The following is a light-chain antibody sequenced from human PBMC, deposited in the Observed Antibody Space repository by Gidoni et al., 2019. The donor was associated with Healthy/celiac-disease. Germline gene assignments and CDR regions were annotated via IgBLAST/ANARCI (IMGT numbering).Light chain of an antibody. CDR1: QSVSSSY. CDR3: QQYGSSPLT. Sequence: IVLTQSPGPLSLSPGERATLSCRASQSVSSSYLAWYQQKPGQAPRLLIYGASSRATGIPDRFSGSGSGTDFTLTISRLEPEDFAVYYCQQYGSSPLTFGQGTKVGIK. CDR2: GAS. J-gene: IGKJ1*01. V-gene: IGKV3-20*01.